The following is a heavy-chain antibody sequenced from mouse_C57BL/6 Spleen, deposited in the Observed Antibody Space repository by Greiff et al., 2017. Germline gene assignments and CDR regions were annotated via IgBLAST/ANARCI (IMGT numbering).Heavy chain of an antibody. CDR1: GYTFTSYW. CDR3: ARYLAAMDY. J-gene: IGHJ4*01. Sequence: VQLQQPGAELVKPGASVKLSCKASGYTFTSYWMQWVKQRPGQGLEWIGEVDTSDSYTNYNQKFKGKATLTVDTSSSTAYMQLSSLTSEDSAVYYCARYLAAMDYWGQGTSVTVSS. CDR2: VDTSDSYT. V-gene: IGHV1-50*01.